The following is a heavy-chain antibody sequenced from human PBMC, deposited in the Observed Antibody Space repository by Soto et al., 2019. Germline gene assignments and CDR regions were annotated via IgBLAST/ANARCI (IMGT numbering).Heavy chain of an antibody. CDR3: AKGGYYDTSGYYYGYTFDI. V-gene: IGHV3-7*03. Sequence: GGSLRLSCAASGFTFSSYWMSWVRQAPGKGLEWVANIKQDESEKYYVDSVKGRFTISRDNAKNSLYLQINSLRAEDTAVYYCAKGGYYDTSGYYYGYTFDIWGQGTMVTVSS. CDR2: IKQDESEK. J-gene: IGHJ3*02. CDR1: GFTFSSYW. D-gene: IGHD3-22*01.